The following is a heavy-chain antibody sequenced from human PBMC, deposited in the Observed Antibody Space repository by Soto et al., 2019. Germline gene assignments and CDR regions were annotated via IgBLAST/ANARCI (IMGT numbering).Heavy chain of an antibody. CDR2: INPSGGST. CDR3: ARVRRYCSSTSCYLDV. J-gene: IGHJ6*02. Sequence: ASVKVSCKASGYTFTSYYMHWVRQAPGQGLEWMGIINPSGGSTSYAQKFQGRVTMTRDTSTSTVYMELSSLRSEDTAVYYCARVRRYCSSTSCYLDVWGPGTTATVSS. D-gene: IGHD2-2*01. V-gene: IGHV1-46*01. CDR1: GYTFTSYY.